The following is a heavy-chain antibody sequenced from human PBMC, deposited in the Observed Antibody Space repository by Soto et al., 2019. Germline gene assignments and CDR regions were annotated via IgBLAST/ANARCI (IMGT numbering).Heavy chain of an antibody. CDR2: INHSGST. J-gene: IGHJ4*02. D-gene: IGHD2-8*02. V-gene: IGHV4-34*01. CDR3: ARDKITGLFDY. CDR1: GGTISGYC. Sequence: SETMSVTCAVDGGTISGYCLTWIRQPPGTGLEWIGEINHSGSTNYNPSLKSRVTISVDTSKNQFSLKLTSVTAADTAVYYCARDKITGLFDYWGQGTLVTVSS.